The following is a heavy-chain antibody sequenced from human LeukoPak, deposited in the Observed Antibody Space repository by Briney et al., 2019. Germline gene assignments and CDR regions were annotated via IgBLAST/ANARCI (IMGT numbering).Heavy chain of an antibody. J-gene: IGHJ4*02. D-gene: IGHD5-24*01. V-gene: IGHV3-30-3*01. Sequence: GGSLRLSCAASGFTFSSYAMHWVRQAPGKGLEWVAVISYDGSNKYYADSVKGRFTISRDNSKNTLYLQMNSLRAEDTAVYYCARDLGDGYNSDAFDYWGQGTLVAVSS. CDR2: ISYDGSNK. CDR1: GFTFSSYA. CDR3: ARDLGDGYNSDAFDY.